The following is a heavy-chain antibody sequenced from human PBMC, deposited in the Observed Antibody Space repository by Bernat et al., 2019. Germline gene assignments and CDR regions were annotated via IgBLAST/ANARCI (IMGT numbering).Heavy chain of an antibody. Sequence: EVQLVDSWGGLVQPFFSLRLSFAASGFTFSCNWMHWVRQAPGKGLVWVSRINTDGTTINYADSVRGRFTISRDNAKNTLYLQMNSLRDEDTAVYYCAKYLSWNRVDYWGQGTLVTVSS. CDR2: INTDGTTI. CDR1: GFTFSCNW. CDR3: AKYLSWNRVDY. V-gene: IGHV3-74*01. J-gene: IGHJ4*02. D-gene: IGHD1-1*01.